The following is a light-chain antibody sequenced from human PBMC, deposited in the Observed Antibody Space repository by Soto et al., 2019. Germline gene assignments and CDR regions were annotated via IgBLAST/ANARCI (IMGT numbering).Light chain of an antibody. Sequence: DIQMTQSPSSLSASVGDRVTITCLASQSISSYLNWYQQKPGKAPRLLIYDASSWHSGVPSRFSGSGSGTDFTLTTSSLQPEDFATYYCQQSYSTLMYTFGQGTKLEIK. J-gene: IGKJ2*01. CDR1: QSISSY. V-gene: IGKV1-39*01. CDR2: DAS. CDR3: QQSYSTLMYT.